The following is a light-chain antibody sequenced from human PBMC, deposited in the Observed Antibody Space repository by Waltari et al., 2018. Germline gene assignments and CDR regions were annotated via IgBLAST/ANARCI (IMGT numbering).Light chain of an antibody. V-gene: IGKV2-30*02. CDR2: RVS. CDR1: QSLVHSDGNTH. Sequence: DVVMTQSPLSLPVTLGQAASISCKSSQSLVHSDGNTHLNWFQQRPGQSPRRLIYRVSNRDSGVPDRFSASGSGTDFTLKISRVEAEDVGVYYCMQGTHWPYTFGQGTKLDIK. J-gene: IGKJ2*01. CDR3: MQGTHWPYT.